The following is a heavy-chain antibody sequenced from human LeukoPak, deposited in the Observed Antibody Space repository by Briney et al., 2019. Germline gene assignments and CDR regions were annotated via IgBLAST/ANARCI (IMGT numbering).Heavy chain of an antibody. CDR3: AKDSNYCDYGTNFDY. J-gene: IGHJ4*02. Sequence: GGSLRLSCAASGFTFSSYGMHWVRQAPGKGLEWVAFIRYDGSNKYYADSVKGRFTISRDNSKNTLYLQMNSLRAEDTAVYYCAKDSNYCDYGTNFDYWGQGTLVTVSS. CDR2: IRYDGSNK. D-gene: IGHD4-17*01. V-gene: IGHV3-30*02. CDR1: GFTFSSYG.